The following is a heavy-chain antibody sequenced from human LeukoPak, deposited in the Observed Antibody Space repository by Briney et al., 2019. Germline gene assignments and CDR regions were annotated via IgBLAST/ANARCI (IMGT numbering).Heavy chain of an antibody. J-gene: IGHJ5*02. CDR1: GGSISSGDYY. CDR2: FYYSGST. CDR3: ARGFRRFYDFWSGQNWFDP. V-gene: IGHV4-30-4*08. Sequence: SETLSLTCTVSGGSISSGDYYWSWIRQPPGKGLEWIGYFYYSGSTYYNPSLKSRVTISVDTSKNQFSLKLSSVTAADTAVYYCARGFRRFYDFWSGQNWFDPWGQGTLVTVSS. D-gene: IGHD3-3*01.